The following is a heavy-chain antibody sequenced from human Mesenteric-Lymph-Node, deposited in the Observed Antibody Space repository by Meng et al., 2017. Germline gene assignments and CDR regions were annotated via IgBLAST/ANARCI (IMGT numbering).Heavy chain of an antibody. J-gene: IGHJ4*02. Sequence: QLQLWQSGAEVKKPGASVKVSCKGSGYSFTDYQIHWVRQAPGQGLEWMGWMNPKSGGANSGQRFQGWVTMTRDTSISTAYMELNRLKSDDTAIYYCVRAWDSGDSFDSFPSYWGQGTLVTVSS. CDR2: MNPKSGGA. CDR1: GYSFTDYQ. V-gene: IGHV1-2*04. CDR3: VRAWDSGDSFDSFPSY. D-gene: IGHD2-21*02.